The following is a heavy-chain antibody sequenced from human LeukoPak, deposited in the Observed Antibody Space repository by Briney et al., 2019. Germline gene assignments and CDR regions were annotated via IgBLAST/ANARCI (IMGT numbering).Heavy chain of an antibody. CDR2: INAGNGNT. J-gene: IGHJ4*02. V-gene: IGHV1-3*01. Sequence: EASVKVSCKASGYTFSSYVMHWVRQAPGQSLEWMGWINAGNGNTEYAQKFQGRVTITRDTSASTAYMELNSLRAEDTAVYYCARDGVGGWFGEIPSDYWGQGTLVTVSS. CDR1: GYTFSSYV. D-gene: IGHD3-10*01. CDR3: ARDGVGGWFGEIPSDY.